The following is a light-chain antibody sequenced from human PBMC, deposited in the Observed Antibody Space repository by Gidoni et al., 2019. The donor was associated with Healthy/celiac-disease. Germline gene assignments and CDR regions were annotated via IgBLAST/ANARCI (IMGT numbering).Light chain of an antibody. J-gene: IGKJ1*01. V-gene: IGKV2-28*01. CDR3: MQALQTPRT. CDR1: QSLLHSNGYNY. Sequence: DIVMTHSPLSLPVTPVEPASISCRSSQSLLHSNGYNYLDWYLQKPGQSPQLLIYLGSNRASGVPDRFSGSGSGTDFTLKISRVEAEDVGVYYCMQALQTPRTFGQGTKVEIK. CDR2: LGS.